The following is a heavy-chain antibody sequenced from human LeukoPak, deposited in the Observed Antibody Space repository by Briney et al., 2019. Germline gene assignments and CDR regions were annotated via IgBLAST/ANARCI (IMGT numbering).Heavy chain of an antibody. CDR1: GGSFSGYY. Sequence: SETLSLTCAVYGGSFSGYYWSWIRRPPGKGLEWIGEINHSGSTNYNPSLKSRVTISVDTSKNQFSLKLSSVTAADTAVYYCARGSFGYCSSTSCYGGIRWFDPWGQGTLVTVSS. J-gene: IGHJ5*02. CDR2: INHSGST. D-gene: IGHD2-2*03. V-gene: IGHV4-34*01. CDR3: ARGSFGYCSSTSCYGGIRWFDP.